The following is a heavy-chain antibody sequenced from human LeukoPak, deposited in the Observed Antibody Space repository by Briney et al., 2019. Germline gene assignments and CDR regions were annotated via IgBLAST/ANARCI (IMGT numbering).Heavy chain of an antibody. J-gene: IGHJ4*02. CDR2: ISGSGGST. D-gene: IGHD1-26*01. V-gene: IGHV3-23*01. Sequence: GGSLRLSCAASGFTFSSYAMSWVRQAPGKGLEWVSAISGSGGSTYYADSVKGRFTISRDNSKNTLYLQMDSLRAEDTAVYYCAKARRYSGSYLPGYWGQGTLVTVSS. CDR1: GFTFSSYA. CDR3: AKARRYSGSYLPGY.